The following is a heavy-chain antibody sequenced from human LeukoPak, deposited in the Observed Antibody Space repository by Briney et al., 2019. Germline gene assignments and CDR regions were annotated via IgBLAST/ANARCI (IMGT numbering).Heavy chain of an antibody. CDR1: GFTVSGNY. CDR3: ARDMRICSGYPSFDY. V-gene: IGHV3-66*01. D-gene: IGHD3-22*01. J-gene: IGHJ4*02. Sequence: QPGGSLRLSCAASGFTVSGNYMSWVRQAPGKGLEWVSVVYSGGSTYYADSVKGRFTISRDNSKNTLYLQMNSLTAKDTAVYYCARDMRICSGYPSFDYWGQGTLVTVSS. CDR2: VYSGGST.